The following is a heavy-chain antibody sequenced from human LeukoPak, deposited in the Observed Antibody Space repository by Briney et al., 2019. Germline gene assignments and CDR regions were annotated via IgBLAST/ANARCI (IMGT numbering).Heavy chain of an antibody. CDR3: ARGPVLVTPHYYYYGMDV. Sequence: ASVKVSCKASGYTFTGYYMHWVRQAPGQGLEWMGWINPNSGGTNYTQKFQGWVTMTRDTSISTAYMELSRLRSDDTAVYYCARGPVLVTPHYYYYGMDVWGQGTTVTVSS. CDR1: GYTFTGYY. V-gene: IGHV1-2*04. CDR2: INPNSGGT. D-gene: IGHD4-23*01. J-gene: IGHJ6*02.